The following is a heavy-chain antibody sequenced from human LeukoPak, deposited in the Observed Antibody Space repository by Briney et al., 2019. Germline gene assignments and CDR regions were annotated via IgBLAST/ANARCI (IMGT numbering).Heavy chain of an antibody. D-gene: IGHD5-18*01. V-gene: IGHV3-21*01. J-gene: IGHJ4*02. CDR2: ISSGSSSI. Sequence: PGGSLRLSCAASGFTFNSYSMNWVRQAPGKGLEWVSSISSGSSSIYYADSVKGRFTISRDNAKNSLYLQMNSLRAEDTAVYYCARASGDIVETATMGSCWGQGTLVTVSS. CDR3: ARASGDIVETATMGSC. CDR1: GFTFNSYS.